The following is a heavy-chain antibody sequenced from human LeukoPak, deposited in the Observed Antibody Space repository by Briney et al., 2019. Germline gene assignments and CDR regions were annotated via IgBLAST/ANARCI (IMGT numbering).Heavy chain of an antibody. CDR2: IYYSGST. CDR1: GGSISSSY. Sequence: PSETLSLTCTVSGGSISSSYWSWIRQPPGKGLEWIGYIYYSGSTNYNPSLKSRVTISVDTSKNQFSLKLSSVTAADTAVYYCARQTYYYDIVDSWGQGTLVTVPA. CDR3: ARQTYYYDIVDS. D-gene: IGHD3-22*01. J-gene: IGHJ4*02. V-gene: IGHV4-59*01.